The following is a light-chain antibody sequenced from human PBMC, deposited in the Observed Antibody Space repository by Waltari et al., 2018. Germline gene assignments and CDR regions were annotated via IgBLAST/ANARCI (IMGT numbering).Light chain of an antibody. CDR3: QQSYSTPD. J-gene: IGKJ3*01. V-gene: IGKV1-39*01. CDR2: AAS. CDR1: QSISSY. Sequence: DIQMTQSPSSLCASVGDRVTITCRASQSISSYLNWYQQKPGKAPKLLIYAASSLQSGVPSRFSGSGSGTDFTLTISSLQPEDFATYYCQQSYSTPDFGPGTKVDIK.